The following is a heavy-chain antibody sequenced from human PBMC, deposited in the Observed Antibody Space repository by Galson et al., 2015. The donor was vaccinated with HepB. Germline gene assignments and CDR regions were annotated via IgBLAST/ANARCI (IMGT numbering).Heavy chain of an antibody. Sequence: QSGAEVKKPGESLKISCKGSGYSFTSYWIGWVRQMPGKGLEWMGIIYPGDSDTRYSPATQGQVTISADKSISTAYLQWSSLKESDTAMYYCARPSGFWSGNEGYFDCWGQGTLVSVSS. D-gene: IGHD3-3*01. V-gene: IGHV5-51*01. J-gene: IGHJ4*02. CDR1: GYSFTSYW. CDR2: IYPGDSDT. CDR3: ARPSGFWSGNEGYFDC.